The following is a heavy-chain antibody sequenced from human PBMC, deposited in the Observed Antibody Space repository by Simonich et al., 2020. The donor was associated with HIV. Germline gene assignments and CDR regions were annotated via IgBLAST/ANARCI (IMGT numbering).Heavy chain of an antibody. D-gene: IGHD3-16*02. CDR3: ASRRAVYYDYVWGSYRYTGAFDI. V-gene: IGHV4-34*01. CDR2: SNHSGRT. CDR1: GGSFSGYY. Sequence: QVQLQQWGAGLLKPSETLSLTCAVYGGSFSGYYWSWIRQPPGKGRGWIWESNHSGRTNYHPYLKSRVTISVDTSKNQFSLKLSSVTAADTAVYYCASRRAVYYDYVWGSYRYTGAFDIWGQGTMVTVSS. J-gene: IGHJ3*02.